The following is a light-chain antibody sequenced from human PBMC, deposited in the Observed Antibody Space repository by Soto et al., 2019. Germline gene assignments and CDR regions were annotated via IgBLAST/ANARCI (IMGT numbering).Light chain of an antibody. V-gene: IGKV3-20*01. CDR2: GAS. Sequence: EIGLTQSPGTLSFSPGERATLSCRASQSVSSTYLAWYQQKPGQAPRLLIYGASIRATGIPDRFSGSGSGTDFTLTISRLEPEDFAVYYCQQYGSSPWTFCQGTKVEIK. J-gene: IGKJ1*01. CDR1: QSVSSTY. CDR3: QQYGSSPWT.